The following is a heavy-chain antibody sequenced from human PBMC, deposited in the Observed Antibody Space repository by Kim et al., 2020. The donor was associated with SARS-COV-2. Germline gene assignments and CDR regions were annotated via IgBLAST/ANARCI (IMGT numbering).Heavy chain of an antibody. Sequence: ASVKVSCKASGYTFTSYGISWVRQAPGQGLEWMGWISAYNGNTNYAQKLQGRVTMTTDTSTSTAYMELRSLRSDDTAVYYCAREPHSGFWSGYLYYYYGMDVWGQGTTVTVSS. CDR1: GYTFTSYG. CDR2: ISAYNGNT. V-gene: IGHV1-18*04. D-gene: IGHD3-3*01. CDR3: AREPHSGFWSGYLYYYYGMDV. J-gene: IGHJ6*02.